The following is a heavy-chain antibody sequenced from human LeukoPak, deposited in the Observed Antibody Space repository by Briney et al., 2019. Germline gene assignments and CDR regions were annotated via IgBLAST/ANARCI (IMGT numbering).Heavy chain of an antibody. D-gene: IGHD6-13*01. V-gene: IGHV4-39*01. CDR3: ARLTVYSSSWFFDY. Sequence: SETLSLTCTVSGGSISSSSYYWGWIRQPPGKGLEWIGSIYYSGSTYYNPSLKSRVTISVDTSKNQFSLKLSSVTAADTAVYYCARLTVYSSSWFFDYWGQGTLVTVSS. CDR2: IYYSGST. CDR1: GGSISSSSYY. J-gene: IGHJ4*02.